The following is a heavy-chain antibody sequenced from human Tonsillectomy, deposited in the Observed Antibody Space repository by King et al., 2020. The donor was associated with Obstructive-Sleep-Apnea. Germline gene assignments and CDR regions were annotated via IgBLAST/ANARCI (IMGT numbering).Heavy chain of an antibody. CDR3: ASPRRLGY. V-gene: IGHV3-48*04. Sequence: VQLVESGGGLVQPGGSLRLSCAASGFTFSSYSMNWVRQAPGKGLEWGSYISSSSSTIYYADSVKGRFTISRDNAKNSLYLQMNSLRAEDTAVYYCASPRRLGYWGQGTLVTVSS. D-gene: IGHD3-10*01. CDR2: ISSSSSTI. CDR1: GFTFSSYS. J-gene: IGHJ4*02.